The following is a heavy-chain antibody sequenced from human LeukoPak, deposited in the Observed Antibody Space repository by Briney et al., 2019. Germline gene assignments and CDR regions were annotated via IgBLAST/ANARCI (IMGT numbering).Heavy chain of an antibody. CDR1: GDTFTSYG. J-gene: IGHJ4*02. Sequence: GSVKVSCKASGDTFTSYGISWVRQAPGQGLEWMGSISPYNGNTKYTERLQGRVIMTTDTSTRTAYMELRSLRSDDTAVFYCARDQYDYTWGSYRPYFDSWGQGTLVTVSS. CDR3: ARDQYDYTWGSYRPYFDS. D-gene: IGHD3-16*02. V-gene: IGHV1-18*04. CDR2: ISPYNGNT.